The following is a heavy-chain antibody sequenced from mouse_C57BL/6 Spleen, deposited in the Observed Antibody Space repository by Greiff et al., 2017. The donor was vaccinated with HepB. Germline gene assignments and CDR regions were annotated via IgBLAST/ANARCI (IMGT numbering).Heavy chain of an antibody. CDR1: GYTFTSYW. CDR3: ARITTVVATDWYFDV. CDR2: IDPNSGGT. V-gene: IGHV1-72*01. D-gene: IGHD1-1*01. J-gene: IGHJ1*03. Sequence: QVQLQQPGAELVKPGASVKLSCKASGYTFTSYWMHWVKQRPGRGLEWIGRIDPNSGGTKYNEKFKSKATLTVDKHSSTAYMQLSSLTSEDSAVYYCARITTVVATDWYFDVWGTGTTVTVSS.